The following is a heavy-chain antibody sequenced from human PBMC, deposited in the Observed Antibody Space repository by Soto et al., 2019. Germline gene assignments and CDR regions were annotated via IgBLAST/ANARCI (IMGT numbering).Heavy chain of an antibody. CDR2: INAGNGNT. CDR3: ARAPRIKIFGVVYGMDV. V-gene: IGHV1-3*01. CDR1: GYTFTSYA. J-gene: IGHJ6*02. Sequence: ASVKVSCKASGYTFTSYAMHWVRQAPGQRLEWMGWINAGNGNTKYSQKFQGRVTITRDTSASTAYMELSSLRSEDTAVYYCARAPRIKIFGVVYGMDVWGQGTTVTVSS. D-gene: IGHD3-3*01.